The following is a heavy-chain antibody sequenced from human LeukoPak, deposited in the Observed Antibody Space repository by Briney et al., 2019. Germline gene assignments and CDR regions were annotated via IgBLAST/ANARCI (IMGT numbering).Heavy chain of an antibody. V-gene: IGHV4-39*01. CDR3: ARHSNYGSGSHSNWFDP. CDR1: GGSISSSSYY. J-gene: IGHJ5*02. Sequence: SETLSLTCTVSGGSISSSSYYWGWIRQPPGKGLEWIGSIYYSGSTNYNPSLKSRVTISVDTSKNQFSLKLSSVTAADTAVYYCARHSNYGSGSHSNWFDPWGQGTLATVSS. D-gene: IGHD3-10*01. CDR2: IYYSGST.